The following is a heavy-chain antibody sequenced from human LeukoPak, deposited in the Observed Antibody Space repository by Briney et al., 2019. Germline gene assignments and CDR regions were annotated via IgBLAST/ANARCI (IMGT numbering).Heavy chain of an antibody. V-gene: IGHV3-30-3*01. CDR1: GFTFSSYA. CDR3: ARERPSMGYFDY. CDR2: ISYDGSIK. J-gene: IGHJ4*02. Sequence: PGRSLRLSCAASGFTFSSYAMHWVRQAPGKGLEWVALISYDGSIKYYADSVNGRFTFSRDNSKDTLYLQMNSLRAEDTAVYYCARERPSMGYFDYWGQGTLVTVSS. D-gene: IGHD2/OR15-2a*01.